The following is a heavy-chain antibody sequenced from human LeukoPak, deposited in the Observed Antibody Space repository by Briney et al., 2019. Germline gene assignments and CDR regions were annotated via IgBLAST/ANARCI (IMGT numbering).Heavy chain of an antibody. J-gene: IGHJ3*02. Sequence: SETLSLTCTVSGGFISSYYGSRIRQPPGKGLEWSGYIYYSGNTKYNPSLKRRVTISVDKSKNEFSLNLSSVTAADTAVYYCARGHDILTGYYQGAFDIWGQGTMVTVSS. V-gene: IGHV4-59*01. D-gene: IGHD3-9*01. CDR2: IYYSGNT. CDR1: GGFISSYY. CDR3: ARGHDILTGYYQGAFDI.